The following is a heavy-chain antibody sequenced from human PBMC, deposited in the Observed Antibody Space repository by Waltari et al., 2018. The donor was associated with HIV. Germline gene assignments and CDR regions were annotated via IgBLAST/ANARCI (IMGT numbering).Heavy chain of an antibody. CDR1: GGSISSYY. D-gene: IGHD3-9*01. J-gene: IGHJ6*02. V-gene: IGHV4-59*01. CDR3: ARVSYDILTGFYYYYGMDV. CDR2: IYYSGST. Sequence: QVQLQESGPGLVKPSETLSLTCTVSGGSISSYYWSWIRQPPGKGLEWIGYIYYSGSTNYNPSLKSRVTRSVDTSKNQFSLKLSSVTAADTAVYYCARVSYDILTGFYYYYGMDVWGQGTTVTVSS.